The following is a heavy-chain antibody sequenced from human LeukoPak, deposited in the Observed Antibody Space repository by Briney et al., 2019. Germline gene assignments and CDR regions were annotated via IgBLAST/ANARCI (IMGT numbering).Heavy chain of an antibody. CDR1: GGTFSSYA. Sequence: SVKVSCKASGGTFSSYAISWVRQAPGQGLEWMGRIIPILGIANYAQKFQGRVTITADKSTSTAYMELSSLRSEDTALYYCARGVGVTAYAFDIWGQGTMVTVSS. D-gene: IGHD2-21*02. CDR2: IIPILGIA. J-gene: IGHJ3*02. CDR3: ARGVGVTAYAFDI. V-gene: IGHV1-69*04.